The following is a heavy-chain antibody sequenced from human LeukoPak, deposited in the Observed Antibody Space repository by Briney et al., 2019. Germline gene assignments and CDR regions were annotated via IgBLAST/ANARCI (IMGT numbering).Heavy chain of an antibody. V-gene: IGHV1-69-2*01. J-gene: IGHJ4*02. CDR3: VTYPESGSHEAGDY. CDR2: VDPEDGET. Sequence: ASVKISCKVSGYTFTDYYMHWVQQAPGKGLEWMGLVDPEDGETIYAEKFQGRVTITADTSTDTAYMELSSLRSEDTAVCYCVTYPESGSHEAGDYWGQGTLVTVSS. D-gene: IGHD1-26*01. CDR1: GYTFTDYY.